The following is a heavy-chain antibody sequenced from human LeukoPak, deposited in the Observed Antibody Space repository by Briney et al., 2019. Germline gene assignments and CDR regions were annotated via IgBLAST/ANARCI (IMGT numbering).Heavy chain of an antibody. CDR3: ARQKNSGWYRPLVSDI. CDR1: GYSFTNYW. Sequence: GESLKISCKGYGYSFTNYWIGWVRQMPGKGLEWMGIIYPGDSDTRYSPSFQGQVSISVDKSINTAYLQWRSLKASDTAMYYCARQKNSGWYRPLVSDIWGQGTKVTVSS. CDR2: IYPGDSDT. V-gene: IGHV5-51*01. D-gene: IGHD6-19*01. J-gene: IGHJ3*02.